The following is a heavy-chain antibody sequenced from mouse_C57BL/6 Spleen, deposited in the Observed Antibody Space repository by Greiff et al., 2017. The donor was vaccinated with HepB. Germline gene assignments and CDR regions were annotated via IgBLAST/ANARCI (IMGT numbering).Heavy chain of an antibody. CDR2: INYDGSST. J-gene: IGHJ2*01. CDR3: AREDYSHYFDY. D-gene: IGHD1-1*01. Sequence: EVMLVESEGGLVQPGSSMKLSCTASGFTFSDYYMAWVRQVPEKGLEWVANINYDGSSTYYLDSLKSRFIISRDNAKNILYLQMSSLKSEDTATYYCAREDYSHYFDYWGQGTTLTVSS. V-gene: IGHV5-16*01. CDR1: GFTFSDYY.